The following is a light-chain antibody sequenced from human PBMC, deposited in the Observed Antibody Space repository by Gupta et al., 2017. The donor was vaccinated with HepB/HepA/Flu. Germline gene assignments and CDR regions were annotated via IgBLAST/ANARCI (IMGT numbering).Light chain of an antibody. CDR1: QSVSSSY. J-gene: IGKJ2*01. Sequence: EIVLTQSPCTLSFATGERATLSCRARQSVSSSYLAWYQQTPGQAPRLLIYGASSRATGIPDRFSGSGSGTDFTLTISRLEPEDFAVYYCQQYGSSPRTFGQGTKLEIK. CDR2: GAS. V-gene: IGKV3-20*01. CDR3: QQYGSSPRT.